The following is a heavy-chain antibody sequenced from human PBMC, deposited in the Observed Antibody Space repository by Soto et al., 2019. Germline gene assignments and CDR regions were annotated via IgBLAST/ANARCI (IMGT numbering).Heavy chain of an antibody. J-gene: IGHJ6*02. CDR3: AKDINYYDSSGYYYGYYGMDV. Sequence: PGGSLRLSCAASGFTFDDYAMHWVRQAPGKGLEWVSGISWNSGSIGYADYVKGRFTISRDNAKNSLYLQMNSLRAEDTALYYCAKDINYYDSSGYYYGYYGMDVWGQGTTVTVSS. CDR1: GFTFDDYA. D-gene: IGHD3-22*01. V-gene: IGHV3-9*01. CDR2: ISWNSGSI.